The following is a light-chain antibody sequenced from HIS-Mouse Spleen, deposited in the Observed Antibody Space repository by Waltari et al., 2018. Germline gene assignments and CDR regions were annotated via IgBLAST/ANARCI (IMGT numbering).Light chain of an antibody. CDR2: GAS. Sequence: EIVLTQSPGTLSLSPGERATLSCRASQSVSSSYLAWYQQKPGQAPRLLIYGASSRPTGIPDRFSGSGSGTDFTLTISSLQPEDFATYYCQQSYSTPRTFGQGTKVEIK. CDR3: QQSYSTPRT. CDR1: QSVSSSY. V-gene: IGKV3-20*01. J-gene: IGKJ1*01.